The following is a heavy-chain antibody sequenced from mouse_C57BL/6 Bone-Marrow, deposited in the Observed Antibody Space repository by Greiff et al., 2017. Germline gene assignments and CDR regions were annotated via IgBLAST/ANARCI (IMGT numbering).Heavy chain of an antibody. CDR3: ARHGYFCGSDWYFDV. J-gene: IGHJ1*03. CDR2: ISSGGSYT. CDR1: GFTFSSYG. D-gene: IGHD1-1*01. Sequence: DVMLVESGGDLVTPGGSLKLSCAASGFTFSSYGMSWVRQTPDQRLEWVATISSGGSYTYSPDSVKGRFTITSDNAKNTQYLQLSSLKSEDTAMDYGARHGYFCGSDWYFDVWGTGTTVTVSS. V-gene: IGHV5-6*02.